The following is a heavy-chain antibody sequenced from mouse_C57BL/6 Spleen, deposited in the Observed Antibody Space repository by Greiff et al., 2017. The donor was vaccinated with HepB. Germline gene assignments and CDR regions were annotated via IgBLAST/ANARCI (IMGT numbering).Heavy chain of an antibody. J-gene: IGHJ4*01. D-gene: IGHD1-1*01. V-gene: IGHV1-82*01. CDR1: GYAFSSSW. Sequence: QVQLQQSGPELVKPGASVKISCKASGYAFSSSWMNWVKQRPGKGLEWIGRIYPGDGDTNYNGKFKGKATLTADKSSSTAYMQLSSLTSEDSAVYVCARDYYGSSSSFYAMDYWGQGTSVTVSS. CDR3: ARDYYGSSSSFYAMDY. CDR2: IYPGDGDT.